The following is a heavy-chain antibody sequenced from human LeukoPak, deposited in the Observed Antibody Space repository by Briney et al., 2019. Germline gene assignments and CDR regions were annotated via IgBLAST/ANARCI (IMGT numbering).Heavy chain of an antibody. Sequence: KPSETLSLTCTVSGYSISSGYYWGWIRQPPGKGLEWIGSIYHSGSTYYNPSLKSRVTISVDTSKNQFSLKLSSVTAADTAVYYCARHHLPAAGNDNWFDPWGQGTLVTVSS. V-gene: IGHV4-38-2*02. CDR1: GYSISSGYY. CDR3: ARHHLPAAGNDNWFDP. J-gene: IGHJ5*02. D-gene: IGHD2-2*01. CDR2: IYHSGST.